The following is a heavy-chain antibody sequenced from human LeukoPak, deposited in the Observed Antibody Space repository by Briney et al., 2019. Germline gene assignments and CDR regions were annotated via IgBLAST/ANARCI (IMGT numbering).Heavy chain of an antibody. CDR2: ISTSRTTI. V-gene: IGHV3-48*01. Sequence: GGSLRLSCAASGFTLSSYSMNWVRQAPGKGLEWVSYISTSRTTIYYADSVKGRFTISRDNAKNSVDLQMNSLRAEDTAVYYCARGAAMDGPYNWFDPWGQGTLVTVSP. J-gene: IGHJ5*02. D-gene: IGHD2-8*01. CDR3: ARGAAMDGPYNWFDP. CDR1: GFTLSSYS.